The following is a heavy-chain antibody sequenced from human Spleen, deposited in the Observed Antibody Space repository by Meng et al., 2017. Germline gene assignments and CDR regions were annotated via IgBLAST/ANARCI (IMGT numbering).Heavy chain of an antibody. Sequence: GESLKISCAASGFTFSHEKMSWVRQAPGKGLEWVSAITGSGGHKYYADSVKGRFTISRDNAKKSLYLQMNSLRAEDTAVYYCARVGYNYGRLDWGQGTLVTVSS. D-gene: IGHD5-18*01. V-gene: IGHV3-21*01. CDR1: GFTFSHEK. CDR2: ITGSGGHK. CDR3: ARVGYNYGRLD. J-gene: IGHJ4*02.